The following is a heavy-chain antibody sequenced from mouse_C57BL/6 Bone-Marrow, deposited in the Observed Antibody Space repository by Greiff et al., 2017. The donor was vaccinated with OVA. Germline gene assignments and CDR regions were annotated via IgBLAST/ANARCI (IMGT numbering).Heavy chain of an antibody. CDR3: ARLRGYCDY. Sequence: QVQLQQPGAELVKPGASVKLSCKASGYTFTSYWMQWVKQRPGQGLEWIGEIDPSDSYTNYNQKFKGKATLTVDTSSSTAYMQLSSLTSEDSAVYYCARLRGYCDYWGQGTTLTVSS. J-gene: IGHJ2*01. V-gene: IGHV1-50*01. CDR1: GYTFTSYW. D-gene: IGHD3-2*02. CDR2: IDPSDSYT.